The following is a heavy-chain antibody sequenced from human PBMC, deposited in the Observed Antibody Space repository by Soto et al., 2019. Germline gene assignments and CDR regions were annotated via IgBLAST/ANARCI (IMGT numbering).Heavy chain of an antibody. D-gene: IGHD2-15*01. Sequence: ASVKVSCKVSGYTLTELSMHWVRQAPGKGLEWMGGFDPEDGETIYAQKFQGRVTMTEDTSTDTAYMELSSLRSEDTAVYYCATLHSGGVYCSGGSCYSGPYYYYMDVWGKGTTVTVSS. CDR3: ATLHSGGVYCSGGSCYSGPYYYYMDV. V-gene: IGHV1-24*01. CDR1: GYTLTELS. J-gene: IGHJ6*03. CDR2: FDPEDGET.